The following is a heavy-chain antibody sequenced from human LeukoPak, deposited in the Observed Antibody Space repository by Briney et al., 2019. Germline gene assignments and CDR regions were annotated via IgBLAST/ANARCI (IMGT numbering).Heavy chain of an antibody. CDR1: GGSISSYY. J-gene: IGHJ5*02. CDR3: AKTGYYYDSSGYYNWFDP. D-gene: IGHD3-22*01. V-gene: IGHV4-59*01. Sequence: PSETLSLTCTVSGGSISSYYWSWIRQPPGKGLEWIGYIYYSGSTNYNPSLKSRVTISVDTPKNQFSLKLSSVTAADTAVYYCAKTGYYYDSSGYYNWFDPWGQGTLVTVSS. CDR2: IYYSGST.